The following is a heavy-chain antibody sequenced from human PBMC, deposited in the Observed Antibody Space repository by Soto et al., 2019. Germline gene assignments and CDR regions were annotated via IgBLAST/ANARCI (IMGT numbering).Heavy chain of an antibody. CDR2: IIPILGIA. V-gene: IGHV1-69*04. J-gene: IGHJ4*02. CDR3: AREDMGNYYDSSCYFDY. CDR1: GGTFSSYT. Sequence: GASVKVSCKASGGTFSSYTISWVRQAPGQGLEWMGRIIPILGIANYAQKFQGRVTIIADKSTSTAYMELSSLRSEDTAVYYCAREDMGNYYDSSCYFDYWGQGTLVTVSS. D-gene: IGHD3-22*01.